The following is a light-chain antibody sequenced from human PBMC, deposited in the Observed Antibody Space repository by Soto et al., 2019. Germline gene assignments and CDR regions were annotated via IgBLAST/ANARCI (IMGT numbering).Light chain of an antibody. V-gene: IGLV2-14*01. Sequence: QSALTQPASVSGSPGQSITISCTGTSSDVGDYDYVSWYQQHPGKAPKLMIYEVRNRPSGVSNRFSGSKSGNTASLAISGIQAEDEANYYCSSYTNSNTWVFGGGTKLTVL. CDR2: EVR. CDR3: SSYTNSNTWV. J-gene: IGLJ3*02. CDR1: SSDVGDYDY.